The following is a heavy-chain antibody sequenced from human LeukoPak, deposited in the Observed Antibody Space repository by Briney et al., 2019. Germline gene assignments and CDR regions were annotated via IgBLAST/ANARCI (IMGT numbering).Heavy chain of an antibody. CDR1: GFTFSSYG. CDR3: ARGGQLLAN. CDR2: ISYDGSNK. D-gene: IGHD6-19*01. J-gene: IGHJ4*02. Sequence: GGSLRLSCAASGFTFSSYGMHWVRQAPGKGLEWVAVISYDGSNKYYADSVKGRFTISKDNSKNTLYLQMNSLRAEDTAVYYCARGGQLLANWGQGTLVTVSS. V-gene: IGHV3-30*03.